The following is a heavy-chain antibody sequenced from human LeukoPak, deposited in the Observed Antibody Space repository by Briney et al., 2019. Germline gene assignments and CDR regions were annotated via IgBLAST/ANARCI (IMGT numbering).Heavy chain of an antibody. CDR3: AKILFGESTYDGFDI. D-gene: IGHD3-10*01. CDR1: GFTFSSYA. J-gene: IGHJ3*02. CDR2: ISGSSGAT. Sequence: PGGSLRLSCAASGFTFSSYAMSWVRQAPGKGLEWVSAISGSSGATYYPDSAKGRFTISRDNSKNTLYLQVSSLRAEDTAVYYCAKILFGESTYDGFDIWGQGKMVTVSS. V-gene: IGHV3-23*01.